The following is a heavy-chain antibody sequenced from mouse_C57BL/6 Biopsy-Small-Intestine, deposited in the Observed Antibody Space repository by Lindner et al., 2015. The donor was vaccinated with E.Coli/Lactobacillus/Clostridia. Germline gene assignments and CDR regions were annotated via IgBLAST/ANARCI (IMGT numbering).Heavy chain of an antibody. CDR3: ARQTARATGDY. CDR2: IDPYNGAT. V-gene: IGHV1S135*01. Sequence: VQLQESGPELVKPGGSVKMSCKASGYSFTGHNMHWVKQSHGKSLEWIGYIDPYNGATSYNQNFKGKATLTVDKSSSTAYMQLNSLTSEDSAVYYCARQTARATGDYWGQGTTLTVSS. D-gene: IGHD3-2*01. J-gene: IGHJ2*01. CDR1: GYSFTGHN.